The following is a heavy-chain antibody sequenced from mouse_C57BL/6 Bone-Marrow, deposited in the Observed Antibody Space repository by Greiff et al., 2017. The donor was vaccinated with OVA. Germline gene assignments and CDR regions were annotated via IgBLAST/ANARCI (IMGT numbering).Heavy chain of an antibody. Sequence: EVQVVESGAELVKPGASVKLSCTASGFNIKDYYMHWVKQRTEQGLEWIGRIDPEDGETKYAPKFQGKATITADTSSNTAYLQLSSLTSEDTAGYYWARGGDYDEGVDYWGQGTTLTVSS. J-gene: IGHJ2*01. CDR1: GFNIKDYY. D-gene: IGHD2-4*01. CDR3: ARGGDYDEGVDY. V-gene: IGHV14-2*01. CDR2: IDPEDGET.